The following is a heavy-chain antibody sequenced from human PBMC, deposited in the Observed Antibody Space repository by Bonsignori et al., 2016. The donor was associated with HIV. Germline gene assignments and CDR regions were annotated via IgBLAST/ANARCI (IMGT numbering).Heavy chain of an antibody. CDR2: ISSSSSYI. CDR3: AGKEDDAFDI. V-gene: IGHV3-21*01. Sequence: VRQAPGKGLEWVSSISSSSSYIYYADSVKGRFTISRDNAKNSLYLQMNSLRAEDTAVYYCAGKEDDAFDIWGQGTMVTVSS. J-gene: IGHJ3*02.